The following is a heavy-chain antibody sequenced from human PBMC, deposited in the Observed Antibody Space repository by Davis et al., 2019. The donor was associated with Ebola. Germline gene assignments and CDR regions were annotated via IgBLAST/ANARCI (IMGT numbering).Heavy chain of an antibody. CDR2: INHSGST. V-gene: IGHV4-30-2*01. CDR3: ARLYYDFWSGYYRDGGVDY. J-gene: IGHJ4*02. D-gene: IGHD3-3*01. Sequence: MPSETLSLTCAVSGGSISSGGYSWSWIRQPPGKGLEWIGEINHSGSTNYNPSLKSRVTISVDTSKNQFSLKLSSVTAADTAVYYCARLYYDFWSGYYRDGGVDYWGQGTLVTVSS. CDR1: GGSISSGGYS.